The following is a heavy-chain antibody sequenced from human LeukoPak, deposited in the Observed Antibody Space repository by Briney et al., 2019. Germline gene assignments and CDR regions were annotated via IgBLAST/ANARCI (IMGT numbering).Heavy chain of an antibody. CDR2: TSSDGDK. J-gene: IGHJ4*02. CDR3: ARERGIRALYFDN. D-gene: IGHD3-16*01. CDR1: GFTFISYT. Sequence: PERSLRLSCAASGFTFISYTMHWVRQAPGKGPEWVALTSSDGDKYFADSVQGRFTISRDNSRNTVYLQLGSLRPDDTAVYYCARERGIRALYFDNWGQGTLVTVSS. V-gene: IGHV3-30*04.